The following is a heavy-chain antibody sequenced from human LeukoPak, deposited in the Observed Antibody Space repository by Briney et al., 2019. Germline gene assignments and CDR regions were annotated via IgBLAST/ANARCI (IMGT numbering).Heavy chain of an antibody. D-gene: IGHD1-1*01. Sequence: GASVKVSCKASGYTFTDYYMHWVRQAPGQGLEWMGWINPNNGTNYAQKFQGRVTMTRNTSISTAYMELTRLTSDDTAVYYCARNRWMDYWGQGTLVTVSS. CDR1: GYTFTDYY. CDR2: INPNNGT. J-gene: IGHJ4*02. CDR3: ARNRWMDY. V-gene: IGHV1-2*02.